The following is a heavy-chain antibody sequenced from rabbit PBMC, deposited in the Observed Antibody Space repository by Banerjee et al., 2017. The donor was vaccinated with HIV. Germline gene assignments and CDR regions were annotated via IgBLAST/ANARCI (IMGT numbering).Heavy chain of an antibody. V-gene: IGHV1S40*01. J-gene: IGHJ4*01. CDR1: GFSFSNKCV. Sequence: TLTCTASGFSFSNKCVMCWVRQAPGKGLEWIGCINTSSGNTVYASWAKGRFTISKTSSTTVTLQMTSLTAADTATYFCARDRDGDAGYGSLALWGQGTLVTVS. CDR2: INTSSGNT. CDR3: ARDRDGDAGYGSLAL. D-gene: IGHD7-1*01.